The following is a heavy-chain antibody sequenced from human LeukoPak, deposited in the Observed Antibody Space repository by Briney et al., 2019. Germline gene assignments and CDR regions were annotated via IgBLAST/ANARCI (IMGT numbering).Heavy chain of an antibody. CDR2: ISAYNGNT. J-gene: IGHJ4*02. Sequence: ASVKVSCKTSGYTFTNYGVSWVRQAPGQGLEWMGWISAYNGNTNYAQKLQGRVTMTTDTSTSTAYMELRSLRSDDTAVYYCARDFDPYGSGSYHRDYWGQGTLVTVSS. D-gene: IGHD3-10*01. V-gene: IGHV1-18*01. CDR1: GYTFTNYG. CDR3: ARDFDPYGSGSYHRDY.